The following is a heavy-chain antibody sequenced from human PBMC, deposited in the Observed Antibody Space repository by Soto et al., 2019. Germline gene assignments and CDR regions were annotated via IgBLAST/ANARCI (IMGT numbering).Heavy chain of an antibody. CDR2: INPNSGGT. J-gene: IGHJ3*02. D-gene: IGHD6-6*01. CDR1: GYTFTGYY. Sequence: QVQLVQSGAEVKKPGASVKVSCKASGYTFTGYYMHWVRQAPGQGLEWMGWINPNSGGTNYAQKFQGWVTMTRDTSISTAYMELSRLRSDDTAVYYCARGRTPTGSSSTPIDAFDIWGQGTMVTVSS. V-gene: IGHV1-2*04. CDR3: ARGRTPTGSSSTPIDAFDI.